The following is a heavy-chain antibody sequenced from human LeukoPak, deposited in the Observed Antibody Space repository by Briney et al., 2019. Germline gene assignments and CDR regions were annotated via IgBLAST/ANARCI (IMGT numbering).Heavy chain of an antibody. CDR2: INPNSGGT. D-gene: IGHD5-18*01. CDR1: GYTFTGYY. CDR3: ARTGYSYGYWWFDT. J-gene: IGHJ5*02. Sequence: GASVKVSCKASGYTFTGYYMHWVRQAPGQGLEWMGWINPNSGGTNYAQKFKGWVTMTRDTSISTAYMELSRLRSDDTAVYYCARTGYSYGYWWFDTWGQGTLVTVSS. V-gene: IGHV1-2*04.